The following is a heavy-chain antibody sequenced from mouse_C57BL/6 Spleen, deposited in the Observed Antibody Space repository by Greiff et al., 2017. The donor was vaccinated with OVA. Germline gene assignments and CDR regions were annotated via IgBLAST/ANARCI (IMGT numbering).Heavy chain of an antibody. CDR3: ASLGDYGRGYAMDY. J-gene: IGHJ4*01. V-gene: IGHV1-72*01. D-gene: IGHD1-1*01. CDR1: GYTFTSYW. Sequence: QVQLQQPGAELVKPGASVKLSCKASGYTFTSYWMPWVKQRPGRGLEWIGRIDPNSGGPKYNEKFKSKATLTVDKPSSTAYMQLSSLTSEDSAVYYCASLGDYGRGYAMDYWGQGTSVTVSS. CDR2: IDPNSGGP.